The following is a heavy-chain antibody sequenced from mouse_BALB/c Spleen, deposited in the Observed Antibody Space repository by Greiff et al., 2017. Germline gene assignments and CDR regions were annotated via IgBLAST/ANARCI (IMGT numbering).Heavy chain of an antibody. CDR1: GYTFTSYW. J-gene: IGHJ2*01. CDR3: TRMVGSPYFDY. CDR2: IDPSDSYT. D-gene: IGHD1-1*01. V-gene: IGHV1S127*01. Sequence: QVQLKESGAELVKPGASVKMSCKASGYTFTSYWMHWVKQRPGQGLEWIGVIDPSDSYTSYNQKFKGKATLTVDTSSSTAYMQLSSLTSEDSAVYYCTRMVGSPYFDYWGQGTTLTVSS.